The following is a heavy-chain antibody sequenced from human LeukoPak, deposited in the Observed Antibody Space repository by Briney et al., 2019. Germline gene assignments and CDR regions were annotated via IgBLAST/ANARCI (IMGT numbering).Heavy chain of an antibody. D-gene: IGHD2-15*01. J-gene: IGHJ6*02. Sequence: SETLSLTCTVSGDSIRSYYWSWIRQPPGKGLEWIADIFSSGSTNYNPSLNSRVTLSVDTSKNQFSLKLSPVTAADTAVYYCARGKGYCTGGNCYVYYYTMDVWGQGTTVTVSS. CDR1: GDSIRSYY. V-gene: IGHV4-59*01. CDR2: IFSSGST. CDR3: ARGKGYCTGGNCYVYYYTMDV.